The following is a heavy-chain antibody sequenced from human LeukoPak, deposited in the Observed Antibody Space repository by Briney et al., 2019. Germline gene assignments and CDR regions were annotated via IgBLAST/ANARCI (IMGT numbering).Heavy chain of an antibody. J-gene: IGHJ3*02. D-gene: IGHD5-12*01. CDR3: ARHSRSGSDGYENAFDI. Sequence: KPSETLSLTCTVSGGSISSSSYYWDWIRQSPGKGLEWIGNIYSGGSTYYTPSLKSRVTISVDTSKNQFSLKLSSVTAADTAIYFCARHSRSGSDGYENAFDIWGQGTMVTVSS. V-gene: IGHV4-39*01. CDR1: GGSISSSSYY. CDR2: IYSGGST.